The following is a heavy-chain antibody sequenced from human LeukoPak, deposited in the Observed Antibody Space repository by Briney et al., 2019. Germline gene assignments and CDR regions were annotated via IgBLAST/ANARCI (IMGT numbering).Heavy chain of an antibody. CDR3: AKDPGYRDF. J-gene: IGHJ4*02. Sequence: GRSLRLSCAASGFTFSSYGMHWVRQAPGKGLEWVAYIRHDGIDNFYEDSVKGRFTISRDNSKNTLYLQMDSLRVEDTAMYYCAKDPGYRDFWGQGTLVTVSS. CDR1: GFTFSSYG. D-gene: IGHD2-15*01. V-gene: IGHV3-30*02. CDR2: IRHDGIDN.